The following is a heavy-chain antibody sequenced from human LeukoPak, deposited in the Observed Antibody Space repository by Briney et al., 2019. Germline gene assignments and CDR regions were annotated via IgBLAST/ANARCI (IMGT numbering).Heavy chain of an antibody. CDR2: IYYSGST. CDR1: GGSISSGDYY. V-gene: IGHV4-30-4*01. J-gene: IGHJ4*02. CDR3: ARDPHLFGGFDY. Sequence: SETLSLTCTVSGGSISSGDYYWSWIRQPPGKGLEWIGYIYYSGSTNYNPSLKSRVTISVDKSKNQFSLKLSSVTAADTAVYYCARDPHLFGGFDYWGQGTLVTVSS. D-gene: IGHD3-10*01.